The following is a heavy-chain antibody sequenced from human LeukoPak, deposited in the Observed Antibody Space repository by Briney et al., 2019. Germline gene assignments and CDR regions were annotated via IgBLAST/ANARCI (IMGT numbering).Heavy chain of an antibody. V-gene: IGHV4-59*01. CDR1: GGSISSYY. CDR2: IYYSGST. D-gene: IGHD5-18*01. Sequence: SETLSLTCTVSGGSISSYYWSWIRQPPGKGLEWIGYIYYSGSTNYNPSLKSRATISVDTSKNQFSLKLSSVTAADTAVYYCARVARGYSYGKEVYYFDYWGQGTLVTVSS. CDR3: ARVARGYSYGKEVYYFDY. J-gene: IGHJ4*02.